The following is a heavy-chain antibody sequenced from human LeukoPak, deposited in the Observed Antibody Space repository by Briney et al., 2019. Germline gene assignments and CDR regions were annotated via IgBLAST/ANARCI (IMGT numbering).Heavy chain of an antibody. D-gene: IGHD3-10*01. CDR3: AKRLLWFGEFDSFDY. V-gene: IGHV3-30*02. Sequence: GGSLRLSCAASGFTFSSYGMHWVRQAPGKGLEWVAFIRYDGSNKYYADSVKGRFTIPRDNSKNTLYLQMNSLRAEDTAVYYCAKRLLWFGEFDSFDYWGQGTLVTVSS. J-gene: IGHJ4*02. CDR1: GFTFSSYG. CDR2: IRYDGSNK.